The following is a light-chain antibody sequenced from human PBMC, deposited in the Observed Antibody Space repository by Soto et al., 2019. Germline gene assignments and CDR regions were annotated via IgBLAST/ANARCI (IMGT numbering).Light chain of an antibody. CDR3: QQYSSPPQT. CDR1: QSVGRS. V-gene: IGKV3-20*01. J-gene: IGKJ1*01. Sequence: EIVMSQFPVTLSVFPGERATLSCRASQSVGRSLAWYQQKVGQAPRLLIFAASNRATGIPDRFSGSGSGTDFTLTISRLEPEDFAMYFCQQYSSPPQTFGQGTKVDIK. CDR2: AAS.